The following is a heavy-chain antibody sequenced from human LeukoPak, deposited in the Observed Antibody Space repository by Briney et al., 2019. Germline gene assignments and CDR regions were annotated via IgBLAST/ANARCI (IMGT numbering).Heavy chain of an antibody. Sequence: SVKVSCKASGGTFSSYAISWVRQAPGQGLEWMGRIIPILGIANYAQKFQGRVTITADKSTSTAYMELSSLRSEDAAVYYCASGFGGYYDSSGYHLDYWGQGTLVTVSS. CDR1: GGTFSSYA. CDR2: IIPILGIA. J-gene: IGHJ4*02. V-gene: IGHV1-69*04. CDR3: ASGFGGYYDSSGYHLDY. D-gene: IGHD3-22*01.